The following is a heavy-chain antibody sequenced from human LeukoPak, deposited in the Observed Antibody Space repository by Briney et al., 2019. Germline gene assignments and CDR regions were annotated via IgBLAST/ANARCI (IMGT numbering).Heavy chain of an antibody. J-gene: IGHJ6*03. CDR3: ARDAVAGGFYYYYMDV. CDR2: VIPIFSTA. Sequence: GASVKVSCKASGGTFSNYAIGWVRQAPGQGLEWMGGVIPIFSTANYAQKLQGRVTMTTDTSTSTAYMELRSLRSDDTAVYYCARDAVAGGFYYYYMDVWGKGTTVTVSS. CDR1: GGTFSNYA. D-gene: IGHD6-19*01. V-gene: IGHV1-69*05.